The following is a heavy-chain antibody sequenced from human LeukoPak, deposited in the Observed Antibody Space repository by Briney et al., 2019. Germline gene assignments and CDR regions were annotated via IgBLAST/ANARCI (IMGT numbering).Heavy chain of an antibody. CDR3: ARAATVTLDY. D-gene: IGHD4-17*01. V-gene: IGHV4-30-2*01. CDR2: IYHSGST. Sequence: SETLSLTCAVSGGSISSGGYSWSWIRQPPGKGLEWVWYIYHSGSTYYNPSLKSRVTISVDRSKNQFSLKLSSVTAADTAVYYCARAATVTLDYWGQGTLVTVSS. CDR1: GGSISSGGYS. J-gene: IGHJ4*02.